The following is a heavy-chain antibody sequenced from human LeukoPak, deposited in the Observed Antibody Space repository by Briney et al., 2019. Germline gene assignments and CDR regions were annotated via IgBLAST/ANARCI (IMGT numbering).Heavy chain of an antibody. CDR2: ISSSSSYI. V-gene: IGHV3-21*04. CDR3: AKEGYSYGPLDY. D-gene: IGHD5-18*01. CDR1: GFTFSSYS. Sequence: GGSLRLSCAASGFTFSSYSMNWVRQAPGKGLEWVSSISSSSSYIYYADSVKGRFTISRDNSKNTLYLQMNSLRAEDTAVYYCAKEGYSYGPLDYWGQGTLVTVSS. J-gene: IGHJ4*02.